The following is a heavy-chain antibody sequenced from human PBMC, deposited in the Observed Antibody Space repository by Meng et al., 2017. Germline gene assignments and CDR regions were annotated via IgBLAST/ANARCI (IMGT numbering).Heavy chain of an antibody. V-gene: IGHV1-69*05. CDR3: ARGGYYDSSGYFVVAYYFDY. CDR2: IIPIFGTA. J-gene: IGHJ4*02. D-gene: IGHD3-22*01. Sequence: SVKVSCKASGGTFSSYAISWVRQAPGQGLEWMGGIIPIFGTANYAQKFQSRVTITTDESTSTAYMELSSLRSEDTAVYYCARGGYYDSSGYFVVAYYFDYWGQGTLVTVSS. CDR1: GGTFSSYA.